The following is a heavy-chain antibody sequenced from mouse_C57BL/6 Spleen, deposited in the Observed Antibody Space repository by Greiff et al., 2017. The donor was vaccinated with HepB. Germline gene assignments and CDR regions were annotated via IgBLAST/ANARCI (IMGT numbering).Heavy chain of an antibody. CDR2: ISGGGGNT. D-gene: IGHD2-1*01. V-gene: IGHV5-9*01. Sequence: DVQLVESGGGLVKPGGSLKLSCAASGFTFSSYTMSWVRQTPEKRLEWVATISGGGGNTYYPDSVKGRFTISRDNAKNTLYLQMSSLRSEDTALYYCARHGNYFYAMDYWGQGTSVTVSS. CDR1: GFTFSSYT. J-gene: IGHJ4*01. CDR3: ARHGNYFYAMDY.